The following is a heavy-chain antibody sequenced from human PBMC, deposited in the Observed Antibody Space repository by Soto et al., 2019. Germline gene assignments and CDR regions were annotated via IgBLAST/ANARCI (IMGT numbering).Heavy chain of an antibody. CDR3: AKEPPPARYNWNYEGELDY. V-gene: IGHV3-23*01. Sequence: EVQLLESGGGLVQPGGSLRLSCAASGFTFSSYAMSWVRQAPGKGLEWVSAISGSGGSTYYADSVKGRFTISRDNSKNTLYLQMNSLRAEDTAVYYCAKEPPPARYNWNYEGELDYWGQGTLVTVSS. J-gene: IGHJ4*02. D-gene: IGHD1-7*01. CDR2: ISGSGGST. CDR1: GFTFSSYA.